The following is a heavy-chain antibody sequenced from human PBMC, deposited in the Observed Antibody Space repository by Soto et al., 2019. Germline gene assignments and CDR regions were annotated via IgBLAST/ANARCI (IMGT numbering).Heavy chain of an antibody. Sequence: EVQLLESGGGLVPPGGSLRLSCAASGFTCGSYAMLWVRQAPGKGLEWVSSVSSVGDSTYYADSAKGRFTISSDTSKNPLYLPLNSLRAEATAVYYCASDLYSDNWPQIFGVWGQGPLFIVSS. J-gene: IGHJ4*02. CDR2: VSSVGDST. V-gene: IGHV3-23*01. D-gene: IGHD1-1*01. CDR3: ASDLYSDNWPQIFGV. CDR1: GFTCGSYA.